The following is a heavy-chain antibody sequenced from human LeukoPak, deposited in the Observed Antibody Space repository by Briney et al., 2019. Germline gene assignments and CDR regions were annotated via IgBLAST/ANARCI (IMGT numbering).Heavy chain of an antibody. J-gene: IGHJ5*02. D-gene: IGHD3-10*01. CDR1: GGSISPYF. Sequence: PSETLSLTWTVSGGSISPYFWSWMRQTPGKGLEWIGYISYTGSTNYNPALKSRVTISVDTSKNQFSLQLTSVTAADTAVYYCARDDYRGVTNFDPWGQGTLVTASS. CDR3: ARDDYRGVTNFDP. V-gene: IGHV4-59*01. CDR2: ISYTGST.